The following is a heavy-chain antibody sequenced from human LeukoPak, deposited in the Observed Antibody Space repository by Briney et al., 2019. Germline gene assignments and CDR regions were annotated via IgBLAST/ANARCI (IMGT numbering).Heavy chain of an antibody. CDR2: IYSGGTT. D-gene: IGHD6-13*01. J-gene: IGHJ3*01. Sequence: PGGSLRPSCVASGLSVNDNYMSWVRQGPGKGLEWVGVIYSGGTTHYAESVKGRFTISRDISKNTVYLQMNSLRVEDTAMYYCARDLAAVPAGLPAPGSPWGQGTMVSVSS. CDR3: ARDLAAVPAGLPAPGSP. CDR1: GLSVNDNY. V-gene: IGHV3-53*01.